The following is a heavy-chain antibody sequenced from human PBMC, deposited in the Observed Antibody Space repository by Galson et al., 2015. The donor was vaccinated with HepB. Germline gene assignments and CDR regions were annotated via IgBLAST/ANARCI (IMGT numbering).Heavy chain of an antibody. Sequence: SVKVSCKASGYTFTSYAMHWVRQAPGQRLEWMGWIDAGNGNTKYSQKFQGRVTITRDTSASTAYMELSSLRSEDTAVYYCARDHFPSGSKLGDYWGQGTLVTVSS. J-gene: IGHJ4*02. D-gene: IGHD1-26*01. CDR2: IDAGNGNT. CDR1: GYTFTSYA. V-gene: IGHV1-3*01. CDR3: ARDHFPSGSKLGDY.